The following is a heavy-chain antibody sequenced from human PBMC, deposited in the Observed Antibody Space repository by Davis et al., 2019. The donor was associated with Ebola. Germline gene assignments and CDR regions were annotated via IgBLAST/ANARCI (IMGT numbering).Heavy chain of an antibody. CDR2: IFPGDSDT. J-gene: IGHJ4*02. Sequence: GGSLRLSCKGSGYSFTSYWIGWVRQMPGKGLEWVAVIFPGDSDTRYSPSFQGQVTISADKSISTAYLQWSSLRASDTAMYYCARVYYGDYAMAFDYWGQGTLVTVSS. CDR3: ARVYYGDYAMAFDY. V-gene: IGHV5-51*01. D-gene: IGHD4-17*01. CDR1: GYSFTSYW.